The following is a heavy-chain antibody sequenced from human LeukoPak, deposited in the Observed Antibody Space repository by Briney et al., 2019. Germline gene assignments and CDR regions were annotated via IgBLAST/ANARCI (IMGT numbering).Heavy chain of an antibody. CDR3: VRGDYGTY. D-gene: IGHD4-17*01. V-gene: IGHV5-51*01. CDR1: GYSFTSDW. Sequence: GESLKISCKGSGYSFTSDWIGWVRQMPGKGLEWMGIIYPGYSDTKYSPSFQGQVTISVDKSISTAYLQWNSLKASDTAMYYCVRGDYGTYWGQGTLVTVSS. CDR2: IYPGYSDT. J-gene: IGHJ4*02.